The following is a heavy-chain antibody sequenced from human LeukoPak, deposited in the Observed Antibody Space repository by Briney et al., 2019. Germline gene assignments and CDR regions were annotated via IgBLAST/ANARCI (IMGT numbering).Heavy chain of an antibody. CDR2: INPNSGDT. D-gene: IGHD4-17*01. J-gene: IGHJ4*02. V-gene: IGHV1-2*06. CDR1: GYSLTTYA. CDR3: ANLMTTVTAGPFDY. Sequence: ASVKVSCKASGYSLTTYAIDWVRQAPGQGLEWMGRINPNSGDTNFAQKFQGRVTMTRDTSLSTAYMELSRLRSDDTAVYYCANLMTTVTAGPFDYWGQGTLVTVSS.